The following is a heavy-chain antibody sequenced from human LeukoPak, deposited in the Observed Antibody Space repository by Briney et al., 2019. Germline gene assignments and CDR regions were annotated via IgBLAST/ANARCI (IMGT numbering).Heavy chain of an antibody. D-gene: IGHD3-16*01. CDR2: INHSGST. J-gene: IGHJ6*03. V-gene: IGHV4-34*01. CDR1: GGSFSGYY. Sequence: SETLSLTCAVYGGSFSGYYWSWIRQPPGKGLEWIGEINHSGSTNYNPSLKSRVTISVDTSKNQFSLKLSSVTAADTAVYYCARGRRGYYYYFMDVWGKGTTVTVSS. CDR3: ARGRRGYYYYFMDV.